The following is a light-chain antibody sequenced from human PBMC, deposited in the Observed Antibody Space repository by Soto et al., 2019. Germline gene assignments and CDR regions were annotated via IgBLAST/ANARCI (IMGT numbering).Light chain of an antibody. CDR1: QNINRD. J-gene: IGKJ2*01. V-gene: IGKV3-15*01. CDR3: HQYNKWPPRYT. CDR2: GAS. Sequence: EIVMTQSPATLSVSPGERATLSCRASQNINRDLAWYQQTPGQAPRLLIYGASTRATGIPARFSGGGSGTEFTLTISSLKSEDFAVYYCHQYNKWPPRYTFGQGTKLEIK.